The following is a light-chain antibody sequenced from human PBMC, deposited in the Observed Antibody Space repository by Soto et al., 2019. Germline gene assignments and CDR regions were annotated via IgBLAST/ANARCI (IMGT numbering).Light chain of an antibody. CDR1: QSISSY. CDR2: AAS. V-gene: IGKV1-39*01. Sequence: DIQMTQSPSSLSASVGDRVTITCRARQSISSYLNWYQQKPGKAPKLLIYAASSLQSGVPSRFSDSGSGTDFTLTIRSLQPEDFATYYCQQSYSTPPFTFGPGTKVDIK. CDR3: QQSYSTPPFT. J-gene: IGKJ3*01.